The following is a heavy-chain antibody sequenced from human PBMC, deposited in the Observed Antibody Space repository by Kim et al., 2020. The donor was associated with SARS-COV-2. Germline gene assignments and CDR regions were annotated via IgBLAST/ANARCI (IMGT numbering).Heavy chain of an antibody. D-gene: IGHD3-16*01. CDR2: T. V-gene: IGHV3-23*01. Sequence: THYADSGKSRFTIARDNPQNTLSMEMNVLRAEDTAVYYCAKEGFLGALDSWGQGTLVTVSS. CDR3: AKEGFLGALDS. J-gene: IGHJ4*02.